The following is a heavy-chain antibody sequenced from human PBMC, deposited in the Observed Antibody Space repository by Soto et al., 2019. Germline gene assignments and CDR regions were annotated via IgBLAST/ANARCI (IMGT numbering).Heavy chain of an antibody. J-gene: IGHJ6*02. CDR3: AREGGYCSSTSCYTGYYYGMDV. V-gene: IGHV1-18*04. CDR1: GYTFTSYG. Sequence: ASVKVSCKASGYTFTSYGISWVRQAPGQGLEWMGWISAYSGGTNYAQKLQGRVTMTRDTSTSTAYMELRRLRSDDTAVYYCAREGGYCSSTSCYTGYYYGMDVWGQGTTVTVSS. CDR2: ISAYSGGT. D-gene: IGHD2-2*02.